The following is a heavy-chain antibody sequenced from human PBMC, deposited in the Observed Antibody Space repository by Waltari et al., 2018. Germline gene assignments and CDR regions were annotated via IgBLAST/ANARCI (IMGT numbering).Heavy chain of an antibody. CDR2: MNPNRGNT. CDR3: AREQGSSSPFDY. Sequence: QVQLVQSGAEVKKPGASVKVSCKASGYTFTSYDINWVRQATGQGIEWMGWMNPNRGNTGYAQKFQGRVTMTRNTSISTADMELSSLRSEDTAVYYCAREQGSSSPFDYWGQGTLVTVSS. CDR1: GYTFTSYD. J-gene: IGHJ4*02. V-gene: IGHV1-8*01. D-gene: IGHD6-13*01.